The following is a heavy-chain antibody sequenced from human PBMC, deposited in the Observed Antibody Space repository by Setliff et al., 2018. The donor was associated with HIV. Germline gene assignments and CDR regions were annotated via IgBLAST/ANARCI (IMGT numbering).Heavy chain of an antibody. CDR3: ARWGEPTIQAFDV. D-gene: IGHD1-1*01. CDR1: GASIKDYY. CDR2: AHHSGVT. J-gene: IGHJ3*01. Sequence: SETLSLTCTVSGASIKDYYWNWIRQPPGKGLEWIGFAHHSGVTSSNPSLHSRVIIAVDMSRNQFSLRVNSITAADTALYYCARWGEPTIQAFDVWGLGTMVTVS. V-gene: IGHV4-59*08.